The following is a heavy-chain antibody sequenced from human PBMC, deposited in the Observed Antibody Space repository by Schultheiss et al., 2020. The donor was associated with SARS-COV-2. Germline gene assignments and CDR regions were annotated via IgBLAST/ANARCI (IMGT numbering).Heavy chain of an antibody. CDR1: GFTFSSYG. V-gene: IGHV3-15*01. D-gene: IGHD4-11*01. CDR2: IKSKTDGGTT. J-gene: IGHJ4*02. CDR3: TTPSTTVTTGWVY. Sequence: GGSLRLSCAASGFTFSSYGMHWVRQAPGKGLEWVGRIKSKTDGGTTDYAAPVKGRFTISRDDSKNTLYLQMNSLKTEDTAVYYCTTPSTTVTTGWVYWGQGTLVTVSS.